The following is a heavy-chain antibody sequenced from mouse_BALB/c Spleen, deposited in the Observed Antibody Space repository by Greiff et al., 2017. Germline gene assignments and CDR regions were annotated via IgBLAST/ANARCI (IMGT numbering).Heavy chain of an antibody. D-gene: IGHD1-1*01. CDR3: AREATTVVEGNAMDY. CDR2: ISSGGSYT. V-gene: IGHV5-9-4*01. Sequence: EVQGVESGGGLVKPGGSLKLSCAASGFTFSSYAMSWVRQSPEKRLEWVAEISSGGSYTYYPDTVTGRFTISRDNAKNTLYLEMSSLRSEDTAMYYCAREATTVVEGNAMDYWGQGTSVTVSS. J-gene: IGHJ4*01. CDR1: GFTFSSYA.